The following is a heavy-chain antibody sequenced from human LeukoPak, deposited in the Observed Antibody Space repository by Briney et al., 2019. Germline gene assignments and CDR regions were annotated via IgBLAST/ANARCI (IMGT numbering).Heavy chain of an antibody. J-gene: IGHJ5*02. V-gene: IGHV4-59*01. D-gene: IGHD1-1*01. CDR3: ARDRYGNWFDP. CDR1: GGSISSYY. Sequence: KPSETLSLTCTVSGGSISSYYWSWLRQPPGKGLEWIGYIYYSGSTNYNPSLKSRVTISVDTSKNQFSLKLSSVTAADTAVYYCARDRYGNWFDPWGQGTLVTVSS. CDR2: IYYSGST.